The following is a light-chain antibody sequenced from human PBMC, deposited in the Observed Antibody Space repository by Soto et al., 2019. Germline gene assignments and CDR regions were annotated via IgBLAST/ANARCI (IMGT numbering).Light chain of an antibody. CDR1: SSDVGSYNY. Sequence: QSALTQPASVSGSPGQSITISCTGTSSDVGSYNYVYWYQHHPGKAPKLMIFDVRNRPSGVSNHFSGSKYGNTGSLTIHGLQVQDEDDYYCSSYRSSTPVVFGGGTKLTVL. V-gene: IGLV2-14*03. CDR2: DVR. J-gene: IGLJ2*01. CDR3: SSYRSSTPVV.